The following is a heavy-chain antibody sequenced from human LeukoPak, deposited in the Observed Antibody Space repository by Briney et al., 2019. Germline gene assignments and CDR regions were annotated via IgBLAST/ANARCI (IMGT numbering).Heavy chain of an antibody. Sequence: GASVKVSCKASGYSFTNFDINWVRQPTAQGLEWMGWMNPNSGNKGYAQKFQGRVTMTMNTSITTAYMELSSLRSEDTAVYYCARGPQWRGDYYYMDVWGRGTTVTVSS. J-gene: IGHJ6*03. CDR1: GYSFTNFD. CDR3: ARGPQWRGDYYYMDV. V-gene: IGHV1-8*01. D-gene: IGHD6-19*01. CDR2: MNPNSGNK.